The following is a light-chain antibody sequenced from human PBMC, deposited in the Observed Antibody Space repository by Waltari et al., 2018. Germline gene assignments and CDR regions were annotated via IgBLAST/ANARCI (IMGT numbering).Light chain of an antibody. CDR2: DVN. V-gene: IGLV2-14*01. Sequence: QSAPTQPASVSGSPGQSITISCTGTSRDVGGYNYLSWYQQHPGKVPKVLIFDVNYRPSGVSNRFSGSKSGNTASLTISGLQAEDEADYYCAAYTSSHGLVFGSGTEVTVL. J-gene: IGLJ1*01. CDR3: AAYTSSHGLV. CDR1: SRDVGGYNY.